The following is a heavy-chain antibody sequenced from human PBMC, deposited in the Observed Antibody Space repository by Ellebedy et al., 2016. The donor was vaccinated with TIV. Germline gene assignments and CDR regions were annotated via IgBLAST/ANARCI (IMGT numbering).Heavy chain of an antibody. J-gene: IGHJ4*02. CDR3: ASGRRGGGYSYGYNDY. CDR2: IIPIFGTA. V-gene: IGHV1-69*13. D-gene: IGHD5-18*01. CDR1: GYTFSNYG. Sequence: AASVKVSCKASGYTFSNYGISWVRQAPGQGLEWMGGIIPIFGTANYAQKFQGRVTITADESTSTAYMELSSLRSEDTAVYYCASGRRGGGYSYGYNDYWGQGTLVTVSS.